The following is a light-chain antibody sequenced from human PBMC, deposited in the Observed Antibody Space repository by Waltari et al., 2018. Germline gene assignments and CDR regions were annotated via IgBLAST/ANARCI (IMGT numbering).Light chain of an antibody. CDR2: AAA. J-gene: IGKJ2*01. V-gene: IGKV3-15*01. Sequence: EIVMTQSPATLCVSAGETATLSCRASQSVGGNLAWYQQKPGQAPRLLIYAAATRATGIPGRFSGSWSGTEFTLTISSLQSEDFAIYYCQQYNNWPPQDAFGQGTKLEIK. CDR1: QSVGGN. CDR3: QQYNNWPPQDA.